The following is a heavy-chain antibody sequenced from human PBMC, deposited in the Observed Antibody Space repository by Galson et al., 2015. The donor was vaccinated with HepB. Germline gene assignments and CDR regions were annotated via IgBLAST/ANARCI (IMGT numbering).Heavy chain of an antibody. CDR2: IYYTGNT. CDR1: GASISSSLYY. CDR3: ARAAGDSSTYANDY. D-gene: IGHD5-18*01. V-gene: IGHV4-39*07. J-gene: IGHJ4*02. Sequence: SETLSLTCTVSGASISSSLYYWVWVRQPPEKGLEWIGSIYYTGNTSYKSSPKSRVTISADMSKNQFSLKVNSVTAADTAVYYCARAAGDSSTYANDYWGQGALVTVSS.